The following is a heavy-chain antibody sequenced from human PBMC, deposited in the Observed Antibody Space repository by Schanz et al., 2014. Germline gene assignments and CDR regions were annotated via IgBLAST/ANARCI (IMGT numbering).Heavy chain of an antibody. CDR3: TKGMASYVSGSDH. J-gene: IGHJ4*02. CDR2: LSARGHRT. CDR1: GFSFGSYA. Sequence: EVQLVESGGGLVQRGGSLRLSCAASGFSFGSYAMSWVRQAPGRGLEWVSALSARGHRTQYADSVMGRFTISSDISKTMLYLQMNSLRAEDTALYYCTKGMASYVSGSDHWGQGTLVTVSS. D-gene: IGHD3-10*01. V-gene: IGHV3-23*04.